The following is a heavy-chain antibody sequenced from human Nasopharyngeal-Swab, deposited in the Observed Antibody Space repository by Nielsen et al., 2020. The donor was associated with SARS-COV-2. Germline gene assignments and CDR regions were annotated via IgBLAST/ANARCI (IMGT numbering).Heavy chain of an antibody. D-gene: IGHD3-9*01. Sequence: GGSLRPSCAASGSTFSSYSMNWVRQAPGKGLEWVSSISSSSSYIYYADSVKGRFTISRDNAKNSLYLQMNSLRAEDTAVYYCARGCVLTGPSCYYYGMDVWGQGTTVTVSS. CDR2: ISSSSSYI. V-gene: IGHV3-21*01. J-gene: IGHJ6*02. CDR3: ARGCVLTGPSCYYYGMDV. CDR1: GSTFSSYS.